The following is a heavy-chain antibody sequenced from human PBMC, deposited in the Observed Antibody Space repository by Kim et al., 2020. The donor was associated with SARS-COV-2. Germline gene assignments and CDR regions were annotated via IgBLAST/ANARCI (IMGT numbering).Heavy chain of an antibody. CDR3: ARVLQAVAGFYYYYYGMDV. Sequence: SETLSLTCTVSGGSISSGDYYWSWIRQPPGKGLEWIGYIYYSGSTYYNPSLKSRVTISVDTSKNQFSLKLSSVTAADTAVYYCARVLQAVAGFYYYYYGMDVWGQGTTVTVSS. J-gene: IGHJ6*02. V-gene: IGHV4-30-4*01. CDR2: IYYSGST. D-gene: IGHD6-19*01. CDR1: GGSISSGDYY.